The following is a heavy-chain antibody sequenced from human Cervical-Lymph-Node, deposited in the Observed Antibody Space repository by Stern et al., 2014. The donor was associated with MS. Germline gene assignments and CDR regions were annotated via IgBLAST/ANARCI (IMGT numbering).Heavy chain of an antibody. CDR1: GFTFSRYS. D-gene: IGHD1-1*01. V-gene: IGHV3-21*01. CDR2: VTGSGNYI. Sequence: EVQLVESGGGLVKPGGSLRLSCAASGFTFSRYSLNWVRQAPGKGLEWVSSVTGSGNYIYYADSVKGRFTISRDNANNSLYLQMDSLRAEDTAIYYCARDLQHQLEYYLDHWGRGTLVTVSS. CDR3: ARDLQHQLEYYLDH. J-gene: IGHJ4*02.